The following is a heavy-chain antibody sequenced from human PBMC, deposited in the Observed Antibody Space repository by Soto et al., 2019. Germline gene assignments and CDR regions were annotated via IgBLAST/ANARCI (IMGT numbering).Heavy chain of an antibody. Sequence: EVQLVESGGGLVKPGGSLRLSCVASEFTLTNAWMSWVRQAPGKGLEWVGRLRSKTDGGATDYAAPVKGRFSISRDDSKNTMYLQMNSLTTEDTAVYYCTTSAVISYWYLDLWGSGTLVTVSS. V-gene: IGHV3-15*01. J-gene: IGHJ2*01. CDR2: LRSKTDGGAT. CDR3: TTSAVISYWYLDL. D-gene: IGHD2-21*01. CDR1: EFTLTNAW.